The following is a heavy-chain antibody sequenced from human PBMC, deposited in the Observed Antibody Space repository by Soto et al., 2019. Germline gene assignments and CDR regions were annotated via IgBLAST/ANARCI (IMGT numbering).Heavy chain of an antibody. J-gene: IGHJ6*02. Sequence: GESLKISCKGSGYSFTSYWISWVRQMPGKGLEWMGRIDPSDSYTNYSPSFQGHVTISADKSISTAYLQWSSLKASGTAMYYCARHVIAAAGTFPKYDYYGMDVWGQGTTVTVSS. D-gene: IGHD6-13*01. CDR3: ARHVIAAAGTFPKYDYYGMDV. CDR2: IDPSDSYT. V-gene: IGHV5-10-1*01. CDR1: GYSFTSYW.